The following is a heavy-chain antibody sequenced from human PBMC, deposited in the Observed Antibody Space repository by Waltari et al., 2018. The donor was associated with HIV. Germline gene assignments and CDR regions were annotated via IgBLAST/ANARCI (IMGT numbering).Heavy chain of an antibody. Sequence: EVPLVESGGGLVQPGGSLRLSCAASGFSVIRNYMSWVCQAPGKGLELVKIMYRGGTTHYADSVQGRFTTPRDHSKNTMYPKMNSLRAGDTAMYYCARDPLGRGGNRGQSPHWGQGTLVTVSS. V-gene: IGHV3-66*01. CDR2: MYRGGTT. CDR1: GFSVIRNY. D-gene: IGHD3-10*01. J-gene: IGHJ4*02. CDR3: ARDPLGRGGNRGQSPH.